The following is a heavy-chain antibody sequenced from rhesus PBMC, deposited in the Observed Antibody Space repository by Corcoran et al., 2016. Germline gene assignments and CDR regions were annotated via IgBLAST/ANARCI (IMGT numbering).Heavy chain of an antibody. CDR1: GGSISSSH. CDR3: ARLYGNYWYFDL. Sequence: QLQLQESGPGLVKPSETPSVTCAVSGGSISSSHWSWIRPAPGKGLEWIWFSFGSCSSTNYHPSLKGRVTLSVDTSKNQLSLKQSSMSTAETAVYYCARLYGNYWYFDLWGPGTPITISS. CDR2: SFGSCSST. J-gene: IGHJ2*01. D-gene: IGHD4-35*01. V-gene: IGHV4-169*01.